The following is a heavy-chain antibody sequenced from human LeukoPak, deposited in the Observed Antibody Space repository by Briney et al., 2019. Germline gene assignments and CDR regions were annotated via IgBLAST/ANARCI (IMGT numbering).Heavy chain of an antibody. J-gene: IGHJ4*02. CDR3: AREDRSWFGELFEGFDY. V-gene: IGHV4-59*01. CDR2: IYYSGST. CDR1: GGSISSYY. Sequence: SETLSLTCTVSGGSISSYYWSWLRQPPGKGLEWIGYIYYSGSTNYNPSLTSRVTISVDTSKNQFSLKLSSVTAADTAVYYCAREDRSWFGELFEGFDYWGQGTLVTVSS. D-gene: IGHD3-10*01.